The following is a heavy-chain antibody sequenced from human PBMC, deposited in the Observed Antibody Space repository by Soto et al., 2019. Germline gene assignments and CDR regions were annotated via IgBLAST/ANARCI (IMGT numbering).Heavy chain of an antibody. D-gene: IGHD2-21*02. CDR3: ASVISGDSEYYFDF. V-gene: IGHV4-31*03. CDR2: IYYSGRT. J-gene: IGHJ4*02. Sequence: SETLSLTCTVSGVSISSGGYYWSWIRQHPGKGLEWIGNIYYSGRTYYNPSLKSRVILSVDTSKNHFSLTLRSVTAADSAMYYCASVISGDSEYYFDFWGQGALVTVSS. CDR1: GVSISSGGYY.